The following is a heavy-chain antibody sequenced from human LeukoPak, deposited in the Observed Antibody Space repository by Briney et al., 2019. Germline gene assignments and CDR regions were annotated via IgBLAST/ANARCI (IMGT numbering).Heavy chain of an antibody. Sequence: SETLSLTCGVSGDSISTYHWNWIRKPPGKGLEWIGYMQSTGNSNYNPSLKNRVNIFVDMSKNQFVLNLRSVTAADTAVYYCARDKRHSYGRYFDPWGQGMLVTVSS. CDR2: MQSTGNS. D-gene: IGHD5-18*01. V-gene: IGHV4-59*01. CDR1: GDSISTYH. CDR3: ARDKRHSYGRYFDP. J-gene: IGHJ4*02.